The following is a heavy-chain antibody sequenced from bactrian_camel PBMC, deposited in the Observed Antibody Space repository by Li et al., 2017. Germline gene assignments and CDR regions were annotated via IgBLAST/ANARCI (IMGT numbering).Heavy chain of an antibody. CDR3: ELGDNIWGISA. CDR2: IVSFGGST. Sequence: WSLVLSCVASGFTYSSSCMGWFRQVPDKSREAVAAIVSFGGSTYYADSVKGRFTISRDNAKNTLYLQLTSVNSDDTAMYYCELGDNIWGISARGQGTQVTVS. V-gene: IGHV3S1*01. CDR1: GFTYSSSC. D-gene: IGHD3*01. J-gene: IGHJ4*01.